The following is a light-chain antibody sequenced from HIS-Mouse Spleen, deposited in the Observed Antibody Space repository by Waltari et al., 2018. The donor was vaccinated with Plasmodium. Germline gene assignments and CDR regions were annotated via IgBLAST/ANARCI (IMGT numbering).Light chain of an antibody. CDR1: SSAVGRYNL. CDR2: EGS. J-gene: IGLJ3*02. CDR3: CSYAGSPWV. Sequence: QSALTQPASVSGSPGQSLTISCTGTSSAVGRYNLVSWYQQHPGKAPKLMLYEGSKRPSGVSNRFSGSKSGNTASLTISGLQAEDEADYYCCSYAGSPWVFGGGTKLTVL. V-gene: IGLV2-23*01.